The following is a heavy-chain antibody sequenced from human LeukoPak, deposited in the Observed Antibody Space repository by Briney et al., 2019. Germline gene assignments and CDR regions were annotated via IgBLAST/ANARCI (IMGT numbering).Heavy chain of an antibody. J-gene: IGHJ6*02. Sequence: GGSLRLSCAASGFTFSVYWMTWVRQAPGKGLEWVANINQDGTEKYYVDSVKGRFTISRDNSKNSIFLEMNSLSAEDTAVYHCATAATGRGGMDVWGQGTTVTVSS. CDR1: GFTFSVYW. V-gene: IGHV3-7*02. CDR2: INQDGTEK. CDR3: ATAATGRGGMDV. D-gene: IGHD1-1*01.